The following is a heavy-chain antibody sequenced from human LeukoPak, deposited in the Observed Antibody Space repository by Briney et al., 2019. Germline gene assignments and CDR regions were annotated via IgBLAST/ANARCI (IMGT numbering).Heavy chain of an antibody. V-gene: IGHV3-21*01. CDR1: GFTFSSYW. CDR3: ARDLSRWSYDYYYGMDV. Sequence: GGSLRLSCAASGFTFSSYWMSWVRQAPGKGLEWVSSISSSSSYIYYADSVKGRFTISRDNAKNSLYLQMNSLRAEDTAVYYCARDLSRWSYDYYYGMDVWGQGTTVTVSS. D-gene: IGHD3-3*01. CDR2: ISSSSSYI. J-gene: IGHJ6*02.